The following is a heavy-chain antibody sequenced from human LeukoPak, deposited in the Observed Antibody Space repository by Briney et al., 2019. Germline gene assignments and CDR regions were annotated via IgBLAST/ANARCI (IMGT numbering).Heavy chain of an antibody. D-gene: IGHD1-26*01. CDR1: GFTFSSYS. CDR3: VRDRGAYRPIDY. V-gene: IGHV3-21*04. J-gene: IGHJ4*02. CDR2: ISSSSSYI. Sequence: GGSLRLSCAASGFTFSSYSMNWVRQAPGKGLEWVSSISSSSSYIYYADSVKGRFTISRDNAQNSLYLQMNSLRAEDTAIYYCVRDRGAYRPIDYWGQGTLVTVSS.